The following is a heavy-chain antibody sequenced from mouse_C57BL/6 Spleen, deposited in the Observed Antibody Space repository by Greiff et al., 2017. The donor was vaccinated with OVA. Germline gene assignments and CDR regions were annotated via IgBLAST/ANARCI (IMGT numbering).Heavy chain of an antibody. Sequence: EVQLVESGGDLVKPGGSLKLSCAASGFTFSSYGMSWVRQTPDKRLEWVATISSGGSYTYYPDSVKGRFTISRDNAKNTLYLQMSSLKSEDTAMYYCARQEYYGSSYRYFDVWGTGTTVTVSS. V-gene: IGHV5-6*01. CDR1: GFTFSSYG. CDR3: ARQEYYGSSYRYFDV. J-gene: IGHJ1*03. CDR2: ISSGGSYT. D-gene: IGHD1-1*01.